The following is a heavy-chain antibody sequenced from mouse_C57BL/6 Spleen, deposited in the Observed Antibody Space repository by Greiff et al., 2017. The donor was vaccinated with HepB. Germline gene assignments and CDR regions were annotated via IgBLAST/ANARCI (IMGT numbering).Heavy chain of an antibody. V-gene: IGHV1-22*01. D-gene: IGHD2-1*01. J-gene: IGHJ2*01. CDR3: ARSLYYGNYADY. CDR2: INPNNGGT. CDR1: GYTFTDYN. Sequence: EVQLQQSGPELVKPGASVKMSCKASGYTFTDYNMHWVKQSHGKSLAWIGYINPNNGGTSYNQKFKGKPTLTVNKSSSTAYMELRSLTSEASAVYYCARSLYYGNYADYWGQGTTLAVSS.